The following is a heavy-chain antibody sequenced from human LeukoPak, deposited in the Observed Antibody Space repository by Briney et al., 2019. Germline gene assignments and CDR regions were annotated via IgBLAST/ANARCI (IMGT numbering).Heavy chain of an antibody. D-gene: IGHD6-13*01. CDR3: ARGLKTAGHDTKFDY. CDR1: GYTFTSYD. Sequence: ASVKVSCEASGYTFTSYDINWVRQATGQGLEWMGWMNPNSGNTGYAQKFQGRVTMTRNTSISTAYMELSSLRSEDTAVYYCARGLKTAGHDTKFDYWGQGTLVTVSS. CDR2: MNPNSGNT. V-gene: IGHV1-8*01. J-gene: IGHJ4*02.